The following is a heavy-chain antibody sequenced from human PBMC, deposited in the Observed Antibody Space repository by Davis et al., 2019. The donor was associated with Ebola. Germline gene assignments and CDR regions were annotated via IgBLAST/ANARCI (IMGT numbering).Heavy chain of an antibody. Sequence: GESPNTPCPSPGFTFSSHAMSWVRQAPGKGLEWVSAISGSGGSTYYADSVTGRLTIPRDNSKNTLYLQMNSRRAEDTAVYHCATHVRGGIAWPDALDVWGQGTPVIVS. CDR3: ATHVRGGIAWPDALDV. CDR2: ISGSGGST. V-gene: IGHV3-23*01. D-gene: IGHD4-23*01. J-gene: IGHJ6*02. CDR1: GFTFSSHA.